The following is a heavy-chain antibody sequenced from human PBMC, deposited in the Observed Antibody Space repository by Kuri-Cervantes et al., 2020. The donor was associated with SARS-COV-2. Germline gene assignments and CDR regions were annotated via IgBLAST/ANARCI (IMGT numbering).Heavy chain of an antibody. D-gene: IGHD5/OR15-5a*01. CDR3: ARGGSTISLDC. Sequence: GGSLRLSCAASGFTFSSYGMHWVRQAPGKGLEWVSAISGSGGSTYYADSVKGRFTISRDNAKNSLYLQMNSLRAEDTAAYYCARGGSTISLDCWGQGTLVTVSS. J-gene: IGHJ4*02. CDR1: GFTFSSYG. CDR2: ISGSGGST. V-gene: IGHV3-21*01.